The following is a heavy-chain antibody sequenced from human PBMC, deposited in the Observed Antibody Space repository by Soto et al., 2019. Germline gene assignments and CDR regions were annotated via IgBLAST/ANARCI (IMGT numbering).Heavy chain of an antibody. V-gene: IGHV1-69*01. Sequence: QVQLVQSGAEVKKPGSSVKVSCKASGGTFSSYAISWVRQAPGQGLEWMGGIIPIFGTANYAQKFQGRVTITADEATSTAYMELRSLRSEDKAVYYCARDQGYGDYDWFDPWGQGTVVTVSS. CDR1: GGTFSSYA. D-gene: IGHD4-17*01. CDR3: ARDQGYGDYDWFDP. J-gene: IGHJ5*02. CDR2: IIPIFGTA.